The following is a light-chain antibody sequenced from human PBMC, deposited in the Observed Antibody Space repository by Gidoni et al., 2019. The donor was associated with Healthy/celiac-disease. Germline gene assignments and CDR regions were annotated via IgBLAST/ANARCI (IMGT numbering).Light chain of an antibody. Sequence: SYELTQPPSVSVSPGQTASITCSGDKLGDKYACWYHQKPGQSPVLVIYQDSKRPSGTPERFSGSNSGNTATLTISGTQAMDEADYYCQAWDSSTAVFGGGTKLTVL. J-gene: IGLJ2*01. CDR1: KLGDKY. CDR2: QDS. CDR3: QAWDSSTAV. V-gene: IGLV3-1*01.